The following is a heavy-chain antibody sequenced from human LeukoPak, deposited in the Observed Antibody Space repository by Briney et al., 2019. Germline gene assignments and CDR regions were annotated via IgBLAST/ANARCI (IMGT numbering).Heavy chain of an antibody. CDR1: GFTFSSYA. CDR3: ANTNLDADYYGSGSPQVDY. D-gene: IGHD3-10*01. J-gene: IGHJ4*02. Sequence: GGSLRLSCAASGFTFSSYAMSWVRQAPGKGLEWVSAISGSGGSTYYADSVKGRFTISRDNSKNTLYLQMNSLRAEDTAVYYCANTNLDADYYGSGSPQVDYWGQGTLVTVSS. V-gene: IGHV3-23*01. CDR2: ISGSGGST.